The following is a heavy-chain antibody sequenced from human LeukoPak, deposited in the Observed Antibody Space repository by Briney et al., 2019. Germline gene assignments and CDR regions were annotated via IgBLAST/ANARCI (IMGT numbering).Heavy chain of an antibody. J-gene: IGHJ4*02. CDR3: ARVGYYASGPFSYFDY. CDR1: GVTFSGYS. Sequence: RGTPRLSCAASGVTFSGYSMHCGRQAPPKRLEWGAVISYDGSNEYYADPVKGRFTISRDNSKNRLYLQMNSLSVEDTAVYYCARVGYYASGPFSYFDYWGQGTLVTVSS. V-gene: IGHV3-30-3*01. D-gene: IGHD3-10*01. CDR2: ISYDGSNE.